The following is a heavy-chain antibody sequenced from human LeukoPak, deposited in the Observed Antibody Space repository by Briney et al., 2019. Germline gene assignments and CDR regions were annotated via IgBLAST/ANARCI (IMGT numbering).Heavy chain of an antibody. V-gene: IGHV3-7*02. Sequence: GGSLRLSCAASGFTLSNYWMNWVRQAPGKGLEWVANIKQDGSEKYYVDSVKGRFTVSRDVSENMLYLQMSSLRADDTAVYYCARGGVATAWGAFDVWGQGTMVTVSS. CDR1: GFTLSNYW. CDR3: ARGGVATAWGAFDV. J-gene: IGHJ3*01. D-gene: IGHD4-23*01. CDR2: IKQDGSEK.